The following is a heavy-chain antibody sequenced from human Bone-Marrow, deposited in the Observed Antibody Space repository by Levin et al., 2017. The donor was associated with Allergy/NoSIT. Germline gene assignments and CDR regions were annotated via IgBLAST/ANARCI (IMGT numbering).Heavy chain of an antibody. CDR3: ARGRWDSSGWYFFDH. J-gene: IGHJ4*02. Sequence: PSETLSLTCTVSGGSVNGFYWGWIRQPPGKGLEWIGYIYHGGRTKYSSSLESRVIISEDTSKNQFSLRLTSVTAADTAVYFCARGRWDSSGWYFFDHWGQGIPITVSS. CDR1: GGSVNGFY. D-gene: IGHD6-19*01. V-gene: IGHV4-59*02. CDR2: IYHGGRT.